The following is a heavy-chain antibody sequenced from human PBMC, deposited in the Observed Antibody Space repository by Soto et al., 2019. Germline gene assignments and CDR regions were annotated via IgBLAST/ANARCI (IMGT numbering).Heavy chain of an antibody. CDR2: ISYHGSDK. D-gene: IGHD4-17*01. Sequence: QVQVVESGGGVVRPGRSLRLSCAASGFTFSNYGMHWVRQAPGKGLEWVAVISYHGSDKYYADSVKGRFTISRDNSKTTLYLPMISLRAEEPAMYYCAKDLVIQSVTTPGLWGRGTLVTVSS. CDR3: AKDLVIQSVTTPGL. CDR1: GFTFSNYG. J-gene: IGHJ2*01. V-gene: IGHV3-30*18.